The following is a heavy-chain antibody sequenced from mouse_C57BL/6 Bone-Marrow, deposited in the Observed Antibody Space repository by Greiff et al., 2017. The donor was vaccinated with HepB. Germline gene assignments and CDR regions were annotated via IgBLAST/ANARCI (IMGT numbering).Heavy chain of an antibody. J-gene: IGHJ3*01. Sequence: EVQLVESGPGMVKPSQSLSLTCTVTGYSITSGYDWHWTRHFPGNKLEWMGYISYSGSTNYNPSLKSRISITHDTSKNHFFLKLNSVTTEDTATYYCARAPSYYGSTWFAYWGQGTLVTVSA. CDR3: ARAPSYYGSTWFAY. D-gene: IGHD1-1*01. V-gene: IGHV3-1*01. CDR1: GYSITSGYD. CDR2: ISYSGST.